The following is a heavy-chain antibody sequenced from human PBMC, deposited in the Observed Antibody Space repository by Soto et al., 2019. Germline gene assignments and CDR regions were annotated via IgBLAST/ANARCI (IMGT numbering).Heavy chain of an antibody. V-gene: IGHV3-23*01. CDR3: AKEELLWFGELFVSGMDV. Sequence: GGSLRLSCAASGFTFSSYAMSWVRQAPGKGLEWVSAISGSGGSTYYADSVKGRFTISRDNSKNTLYLQMNSLRAEDTAVYYCAKEELLWFGELFVSGMDVWGQGTTVTVSS. J-gene: IGHJ6*02. D-gene: IGHD3-10*01. CDR2: ISGSGGST. CDR1: GFTFSSYA.